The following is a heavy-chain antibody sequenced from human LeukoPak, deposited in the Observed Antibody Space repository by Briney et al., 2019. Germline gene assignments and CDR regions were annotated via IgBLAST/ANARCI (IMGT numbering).Heavy chain of an antibody. CDR3: ARHRFNYYYDSSGFAPGDDY. CDR2: INHSGST. CDR1: GGSFSGYY. Sequence: PSETLSLTCAVYGGSFSGYYWSWIRQPPGKGLEWIGEINHSGSTNYNPSLKSRVTISVDTSKNQFSLKLSSVTAADTAVYYCARHRFNYYYDSSGFAPGDDYWGQGTLVTVSS. D-gene: IGHD3-22*01. J-gene: IGHJ4*02. V-gene: IGHV4-34*01.